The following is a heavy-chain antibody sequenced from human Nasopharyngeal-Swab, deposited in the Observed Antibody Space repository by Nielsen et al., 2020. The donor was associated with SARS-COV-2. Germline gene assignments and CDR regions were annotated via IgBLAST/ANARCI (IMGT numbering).Heavy chain of an antibody. D-gene: IGHD6-19*01. CDR3: ATESGGAVAHYGMDV. CDR1: GYTLTELS. Sequence: ASVKVSCKVSGYTLTELSMHWVRQAPGKGLEWMGGFDPEDGETIYAQKFQGRVTMTVDTSTDTAYMELSSLRSEDTAVYYCATESGGAVAHYGMDVWGQGTTVTVSS. V-gene: IGHV1-24*01. J-gene: IGHJ6*02. CDR2: FDPEDGET.